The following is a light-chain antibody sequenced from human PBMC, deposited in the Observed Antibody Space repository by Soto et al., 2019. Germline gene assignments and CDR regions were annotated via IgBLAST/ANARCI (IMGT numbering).Light chain of an antibody. Sequence: EIGMTQSPATLSVSQGGRATLSCRASQSISDTLAWYQQKPGQAPRLLIYSASRGATGFPARFSGSGSGTDFTLTISSLQSEDFATYYCQQHQSYSTFGQGTNVDI. CDR1: QSISDT. V-gene: IGKV3-15*01. J-gene: IGKJ1*01. CDR3: QQHQSYST. CDR2: SAS.